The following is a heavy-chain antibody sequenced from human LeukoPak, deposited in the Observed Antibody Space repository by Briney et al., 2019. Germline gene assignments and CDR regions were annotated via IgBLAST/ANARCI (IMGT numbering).Heavy chain of an antibody. J-gene: IGHJ6*03. CDR3: ARYSSGWMPLNYYYYYMDV. Sequence: GGSLRLSCAASGFTFSSYWMSWVRQAPGKGLEWVANIKKDGSEKYYVDSVKGRFTISRDNAKNSLYLQMNSLRAEDTALYYCARYSSGWMPLNYYYYYMDVWGKGTTVTVSS. CDR1: GFTFSSYW. D-gene: IGHD6-19*01. V-gene: IGHV3-7*03. CDR2: IKKDGSEK.